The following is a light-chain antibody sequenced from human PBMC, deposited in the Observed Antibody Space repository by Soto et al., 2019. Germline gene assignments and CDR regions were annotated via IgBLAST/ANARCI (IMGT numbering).Light chain of an antibody. Sequence: EIVMTQSPATLSVSPGERATLSCRASQSVSSNLAWYQQKPGQAPRLLIYGASTRATGIPARFSGSGSGTEFTLTISSLQSEDFATYYCQQYNTYSTFGQGTRLDIK. CDR3: QQYNTYST. CDR2: GAS. CDR1: QSVSSN. V-gene: IGKV3-15*01. J-gene: IGKJ5*01.